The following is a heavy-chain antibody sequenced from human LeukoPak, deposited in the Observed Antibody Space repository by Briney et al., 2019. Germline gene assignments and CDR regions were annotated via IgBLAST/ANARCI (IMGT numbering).Heavy chain of an antibody. V-gene: IGHV4-59*12. CDR2: IYYTGNT. J-gene: IGHJ4*02. CDR3: ARRRYYYDSSGYDY. CDR1: GGAISYYY. D-gene: IGHD3-22*01. Sequence: SETLSLTCTVSGGAISYYYWNWIRQPPGKGLEWIGYIYYTGNTNYNPSLKSRVTISVDTSKNQFSLKLSSVTAADTAVYYCARRRYYYDSSGYDYWGQGTLVTVSS.